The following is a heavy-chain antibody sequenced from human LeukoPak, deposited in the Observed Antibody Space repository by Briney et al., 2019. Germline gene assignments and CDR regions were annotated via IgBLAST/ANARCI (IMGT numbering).Heavy chain of an antibody. V-gene: IGHV4-31*03. CDR2: IYYSGST. D-gene: IGHD3-3*01. CDR3: ARAYDLGYYFDY. CDR1: GGSVSSGGYY. J-gene: IGHJ4*02. Sequence: SETRSLTCTVSGGSVSSGGYYWSWIRQHPGKGLEWMGYIYYSGSTYYNPSLKSRVTISVDTSKNQFSLKLSSVTAADTAVYYCARAYDLGYYFDYWGQGTLVTVSS.